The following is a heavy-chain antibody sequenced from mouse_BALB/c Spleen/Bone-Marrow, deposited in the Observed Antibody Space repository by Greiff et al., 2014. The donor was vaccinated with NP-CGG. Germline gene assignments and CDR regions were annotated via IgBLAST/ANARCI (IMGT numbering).Heavy chain of an antibody. Sequence: VQLQQPGAELVKPGASVKLSCTASGFNIKDTYMHWVKQRPEQGLEWIGRIDPANGNTKYDPKFQGEATITADTSSNTASLQLSSLTSEDTAVYYCAIYYYGSSGFAYWGQGTLVTVSA. CDR2: IDPANGNT. CDR3: AIYYYGSSGFAY. J-gene: IGHJ3*01. V-gene: IGHV14-3*02. CDR1: GFNIKDTY. D-gene: IGHD1-1*01.